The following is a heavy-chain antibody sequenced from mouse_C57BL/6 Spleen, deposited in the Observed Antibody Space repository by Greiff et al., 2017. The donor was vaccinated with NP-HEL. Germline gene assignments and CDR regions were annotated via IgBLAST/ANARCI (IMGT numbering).Heavy chain of an antibody. CDR3: AALDGYFYYAMDY. V-gene: IGHV1-74*01. Sequence: QVHVKQPGAELVKPGASVKVSCKASGYTFTSYWMHWVKQRPGQGLEWIGRIHPSDSDTNYNQKFKGKATLTVDKSSSTAYMQLSSLTSEDSAVYYCAALDGYFYYAMDYWGQGTSVTVSS. CDR1: GYTFTSYW. CDR2: IHPSDSDT. D-gene: IGHD2-3*01. J-gene: IGHJ4*01.